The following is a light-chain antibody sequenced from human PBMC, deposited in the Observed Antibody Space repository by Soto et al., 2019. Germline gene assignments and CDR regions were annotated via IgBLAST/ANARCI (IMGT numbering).Light chain of an antibody. V-gene: IGKV3-15*01. CDR2: GAS. CDR3: RGHEDRLGP. J-gene: IGKJ1*01. Sequence: QKPATNCSTPGERATLSCRASQSVSNYLAWYQQQPGQAPRLLIFGASTRATGFPARFSGSGTGSEFSLGIGVVQPEEFLVHLIRGHEDRLGPLGEGTKVDIK. CDR1: QSVSNY.